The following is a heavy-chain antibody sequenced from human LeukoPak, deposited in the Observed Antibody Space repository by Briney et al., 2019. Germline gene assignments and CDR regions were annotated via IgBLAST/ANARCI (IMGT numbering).Heavy chain of an antibody. CDR2: INPNSGGT. D-gene: IGHD2-15*01. J-gene: IGHJ4*02. V-gene: IGHV1-2*02. CDR3: ARFLGYCSGGSCYFDY. Sequence: ASVKVSFTASGYTFTGYYMHWVRQAPGQGLEWMGWINPNSGGTKYAQKFQGRVTMTRDTSISTAYMELSSLKSDDTAVYYCARFLGYCSGGSCYFDYWGQGTLVTVSS. CDR1: GYTFTGYY.